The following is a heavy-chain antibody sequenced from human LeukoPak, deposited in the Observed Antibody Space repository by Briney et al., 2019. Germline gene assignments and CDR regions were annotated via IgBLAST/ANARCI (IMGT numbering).Heavy chain of an antibody. CDR1: GGSISGGGYY. V-gene: IGHV4-31*03. J-gene: IGHJ3*02. CDR3: ASQYCSGGSCLDAFDI. CDR2: IYYSGST. D-gene: IGHD2-15*01. Sequence: SETLSLTCTVSGGSISGGGYYWSWIRQHPGKGLEWIGYIYYSGSTYYNPSLKSRVTISVDTSKNQFSLKLSSVTAADTAVYYCASQYCSGGSCLDAFDIWGQGTMVTVSS.